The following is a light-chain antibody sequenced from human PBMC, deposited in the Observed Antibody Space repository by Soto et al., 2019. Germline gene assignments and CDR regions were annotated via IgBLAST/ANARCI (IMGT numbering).Light chain of an antibody. J-gene: IGLJ2*01. CDR2: GNS. CDR3: QSYDSSLSGYVV. V-gene: IGLV1-40*01. Sequence: QSVLTQPPSVSGAPGQRVTISCTGSSSNIGAGYDVHWYQQLPGTAPKVLIYGNSNRPSGVPDRFFGSKSGTSASLAITGLQAEDEADYYCQSYDSSLSGYVVFGGGTKLTVL. CDR1: SSNIGAGYD.